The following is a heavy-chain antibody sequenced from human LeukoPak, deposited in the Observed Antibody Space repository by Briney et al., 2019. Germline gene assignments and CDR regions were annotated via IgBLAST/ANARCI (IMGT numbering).Heavy chain of an antibody. CDR2: ISYDGSNK. V-gene: IGHV3-30*03. Sequence: GSLRRSCAASGFTFSSYGMHWIRQAPGKGLEWVAVISYDGSNKYYADSVKGRFTISRDNSKNTLYLQMNSLRAEDTAVYYCYGGDEAFDIWGQGTMVTVSS. J-gene: IGHJ3*02. CDR1: GFTFSSYG. D-gene: IGHD3-10*01. CDR3: YGGDEAFDI.